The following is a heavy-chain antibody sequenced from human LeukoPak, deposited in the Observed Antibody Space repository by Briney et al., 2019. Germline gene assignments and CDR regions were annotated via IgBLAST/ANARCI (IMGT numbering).Heavy chain of an antibody. CDR2: IYHSGST. CDR1: GYSISSGYY. V-gene: IGHV4-38-2*02. Sequence: SETLSLTCTVSGYSISSGYYWGWIRQPPGKGLEWIGSIYHSGSTYYNPSLKSRVTISVDTSKNQFSLKLSSVTAADTAVYYCARDVTYNWNDFWSKAYYYMDVWGKGTTVTVSS. CDR3: ARDVTYNWNDFWSKAYYYMDV. D-gene: IGHD1-1*01. J-gene: IGHJ6*03.